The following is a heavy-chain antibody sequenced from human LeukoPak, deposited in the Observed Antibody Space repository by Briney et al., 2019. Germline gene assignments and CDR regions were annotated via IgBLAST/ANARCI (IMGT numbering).Heavy chain of an antibody. CDR1: GAFITRDTYY. V-gene: IGHV4-39*01. CDR2: FTHSGST. Sequence: SETLSLTCTVSGAFITRDTYYWSWIRQPPGKGLEWIGEFTHSGSTNYNPPLTSRVTISVDTSKNQFSLRLSSVTAADTAVYYCARHRGRLFDRLPFDPWGQGTLVTVSS. CDR3: ARHRGRLFDRLPFDP. J-gene: IGHJ5*02. D-gene: IGHD3-9*01.